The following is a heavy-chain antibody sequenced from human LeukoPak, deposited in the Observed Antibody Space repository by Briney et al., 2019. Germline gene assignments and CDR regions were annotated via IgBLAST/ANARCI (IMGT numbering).Heavy chain of an antibody. V-gene: IGHV3-7*01. J-gene: IGHJ5*02. D-gene: IGHD1-26*01. CDR2: IEQDGSEK. CDR3: ARGGGSYLS. Sequence: GGSLRLSCEGSGFTFRSHWMSWVRQAPGKGLEWVANIEQDGSEKYYVDSVKGRFTISRDNAKNSLYLQMNSLRAEDTAVYYCARGGGSYLSWGQGTLVTVSS. CDR1: GFTFRSHW.